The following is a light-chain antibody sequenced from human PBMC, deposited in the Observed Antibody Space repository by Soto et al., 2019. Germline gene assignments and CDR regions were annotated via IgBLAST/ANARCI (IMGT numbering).Light chain of an antibody. Sequence: DRVMTQSPDTLSASPGERVSLSCRASQSVNHNLAWYHQKPGQAPRLLVYDKSSRAPGVPARFSGSGTGTDFTLTFRSLESADFAVYYCQQYGSALIFGGGTKVDIK. CDR1: QSVNHN. CDR3: QQYGSALI. CDR2: DKS. J-gene: IGKJ4*01. V-gene: IGKV3-15*01.